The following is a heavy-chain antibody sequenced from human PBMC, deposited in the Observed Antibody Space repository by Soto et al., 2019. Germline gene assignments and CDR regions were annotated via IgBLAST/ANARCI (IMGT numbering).Heavy chain of an antibody. J-gene: IGHJ3*01. Sequence: VQLQESGPGLVKPSETLSLTCTVSGGSVSSTFWNWFRQAPGKGLEWIGYINHSGSSNYSPSLKSRVTMAVDTSKSQFSLKLNSLSAADTAVYYCARRKGYWSAKEAFDLWGQGTLVTVSS. D-gene: IGHD2-15*01. V-gene: IGHV4-59*08. CDR1: GGSVSSTF. CDR3: ARRKGYWSAKEAFDL. CDR2: INHSGSS.